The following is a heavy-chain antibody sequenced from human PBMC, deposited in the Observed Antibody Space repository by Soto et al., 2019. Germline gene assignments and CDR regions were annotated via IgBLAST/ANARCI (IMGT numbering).Heavy chain of an antibody. CDR3: AKDWSGELFPNWFDP. Sequence: ASVKVSCKASGYTFTSYDMHWVRQAPGQRLEWMGWINAGNGSTYYADSVKGRFTISRDNSKNTLYLQMNSLRAEDTAVYYWAKDWSGELFPNWFDPWGQGTLVTVSS. D-gene: IGHD3-10*01. J-gene: IGHJ5*02. CDR1: GYTFTSYD. V-gene: IGHV1-3*01. CDR2: INAGNGST.